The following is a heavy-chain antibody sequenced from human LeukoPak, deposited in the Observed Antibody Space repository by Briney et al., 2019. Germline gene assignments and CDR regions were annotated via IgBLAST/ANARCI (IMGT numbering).Heavy chain of an antibody. V-gene: IGHV3-30*03. D-gene: IGHD6-19*01. CDR1: GFTFSSYG. J-gene: IGHJ4*02. CDR3: ARAFNSVAGTYYFDY. Sequence: GGSLRLSCAASGFTFSSYGMHWVRQAPGKGLEWVAVISYDGSNKYYADSVKGRFTISRDNSKNTLYLQMNSLRAEDTAVYYCARAFNSVAGTYYFDYWGQGTLVTVSS. CDR2: ISYDGSNK.